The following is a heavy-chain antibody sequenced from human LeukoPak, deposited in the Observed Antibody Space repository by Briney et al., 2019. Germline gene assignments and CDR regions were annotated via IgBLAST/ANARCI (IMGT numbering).Heavy chain of an antibody. D-gene: IGHD3-10*01. CDR2: IYPADSDI. J-gene: IGHJ4*02. CDR1: GYMFSTYW. V-gene: IGHV5-51*01. Sequence: GESLKISCKGSGYMFSTYWIAWVRQMPGKGLEWMGLIYPADSDIRYSPSFQGQVTISVDKSISTAYLQWSSLKASDTAMYYCARESGDGDFFDYWGQGTLVTVSS. CDR3: ARESGDGDFFDY.